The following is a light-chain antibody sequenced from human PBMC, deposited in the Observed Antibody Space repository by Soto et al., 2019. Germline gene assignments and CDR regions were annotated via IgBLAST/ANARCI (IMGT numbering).Light chain of an antibody. CDR3: QQYNYWWA. Sequence: EIVMTQSPAPLSVPPGEPATPSSRASRSISSHLAWYQQKPGQTPSLLISGASTRATGFPARFSGSGSGTEFTLTISSLQSEDFAVYYCQQYNYWWAFGQGTKVEIK. V-gene: IGKV3-15*01. CDR1: RSISSH. J-gene: IGKJ1*01. CDR2: GAS.